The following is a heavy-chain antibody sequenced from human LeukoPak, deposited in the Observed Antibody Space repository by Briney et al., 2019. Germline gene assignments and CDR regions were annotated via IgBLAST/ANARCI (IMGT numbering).Heavy chain of an antibody. J-gene: IGHJ4*02. D-gene: IGHD3-3*01. Sequence: GGSLRLSCAASGFTFSSYAMSWVRQAPGKGLEWVSAISGSGGSTYYADSVKGRFTISRDNSKNTLYLQMNSLRAEDTAVYYCAKDLGYYDFWSGYCVYWGQGTLVTVSS. CDR1: GFTFSSYA. V-gene: IGHV3-23*01. CDR3: AKDLGYYDFWSGYCVY. CDR2: ISGSGGST.